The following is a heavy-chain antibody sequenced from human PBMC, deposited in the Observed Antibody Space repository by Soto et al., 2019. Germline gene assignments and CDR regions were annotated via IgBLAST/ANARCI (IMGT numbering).Heavy chain of an antibody. J-gene: IGHJ3*01. CDR1: GFRFRDAW. Sequence: EVQMVESGGGLVKPGGSLRLSCAVSGFRFRDAWMNWVRQAPGKGLEWVGRIKSKAAGGAIDYAAPVKDRFTISRDDSKDTLYLQINSLKTEDTAMYYCTTDGSFGGVVVAFHLWGQGTMLSVSS. CDR2: IKSKAAGGAI. V-gene: IGHV3-15*07. CDR3: TTDGSFGGVVVAFHL. D-gene: IGHD3-10*01.